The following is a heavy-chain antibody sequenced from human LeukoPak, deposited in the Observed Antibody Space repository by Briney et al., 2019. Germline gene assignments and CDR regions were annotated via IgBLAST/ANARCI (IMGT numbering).Heavy chain of an antibody. Sequence: SETLSLTCTVSGGSVSSGSYYWSWIRQPPGKGLEWSGYIYYSGSTNYNPSLKSRVTISVDTSKNQFSLKLSSVTAADTAVYYCARDKGSGLDYYYYYGMDVWGKGTMVTVSS. V-gene: IGHV4-61*01. CDR1: GGSVSSGSYY. CDR3: ARDKGSGLDYYYYYGMDV. D-gene: IGHD3-10*01. J-gene: IGHJ6*04. CDR2: IYYSGST.